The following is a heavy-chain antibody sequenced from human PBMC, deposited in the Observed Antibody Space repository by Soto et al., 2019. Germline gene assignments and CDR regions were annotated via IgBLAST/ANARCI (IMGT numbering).Heavy chain of an antibody. D-gene: IGHD5-18*01. CDR2: IYYSGTT. Sequence: PSETLSLTCTVSGGSISSYYWILIRQPPGKGLEWIGYIYYSGTTNYNPSLKSRVTISVDTSKNQLSLKLSSVTAADTAVYYCARRYGYSFDYWGQGTLVTVSS. CDR3: ARRYGYSFDY. CDR1: GGSISSYY. V-gene: IGHV4-59*08. J-gene: IGHJ4*02.